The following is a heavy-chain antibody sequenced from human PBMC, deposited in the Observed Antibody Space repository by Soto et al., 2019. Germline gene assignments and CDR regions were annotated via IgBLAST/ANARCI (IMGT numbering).Heavy chain of an antibody. CDR1: GFRFSPYW. Sequence: EVQLVESGGGLVQPGGPLSLSCAAYGFRFSPYWLTWVRQAQGKGLEWVANIKPDGSQKYYVESVKGRFTISRDNAKRSAYLQMDSLRVEDTALYFCAGRYADYWGQGALVTVSS. D-gene: IGHD2-2*01. CDR3: AGRYADY. V-gene: IGHV3-7*01. J-gene: IGHJ4*02. CDR2: IKPDGSQK.